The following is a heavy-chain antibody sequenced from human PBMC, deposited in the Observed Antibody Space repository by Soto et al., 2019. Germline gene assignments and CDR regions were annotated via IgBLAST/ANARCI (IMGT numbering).Heavy chain of an antibody. J-gene: IGHJ6*02. CDR3: AKGEVVPAADYGMDV. Sequence: SLRLSCAASGFTFDDYAMHWVRRAPCKCLEWVSGISWNSGSIGYADSVKGRFTISRDNAKNSLYLQMNSLRAEDTALYYCAKGEVVPAADYGMDVWGQGTTVTVSS. CDR1: GFTFDDYA. V-gene: IGHV3-9*01. D-gene: IGHD2-2*01. CDR2: ISWNSGSI.